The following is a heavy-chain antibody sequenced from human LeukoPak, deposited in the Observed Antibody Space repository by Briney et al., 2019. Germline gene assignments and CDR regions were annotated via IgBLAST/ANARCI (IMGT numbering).Heavy chain of an antibody. CDR1: GFTFSSYD. J-gene: IGHJ6*03. D-gene: IGHD5-18*01. CDR3: ARGGYSYAYYMDV. V-gene: IGHV3-13*01. Sequence: GGSLRLSCAASGFTFSSYDMHWVRRATGKGLEWVSAIGTAGDTYYPGSVKGRFTISRENAKNSLYLQMNSLRAGDTAVYYCARGGYSYAYYMDVWGKGTTVTVSS. CDR2: IGTAGDT.